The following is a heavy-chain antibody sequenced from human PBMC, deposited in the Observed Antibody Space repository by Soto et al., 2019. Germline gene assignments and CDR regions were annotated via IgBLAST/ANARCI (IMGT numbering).Heavy chain of an antibody. CDR2: IIPIYGTA. V-gene: IGHV1-69*06. CDR1: GGTFSSYT. D-gene: IGHD1-1*01. Sequence: QVQLVQSGAEVKKPGSSVNVSCKASGGTFSSYTISWVRQAPGQGLEWMGGIIPIYGTANYGQKFKGRVTITADRSTRKAYMELSSLRSEDTALYYCASGTTVLPSALCNWGQGTLVTVSS. J-gene: IGHJ4*02. CDR3: ASGTTVLPSALCN.